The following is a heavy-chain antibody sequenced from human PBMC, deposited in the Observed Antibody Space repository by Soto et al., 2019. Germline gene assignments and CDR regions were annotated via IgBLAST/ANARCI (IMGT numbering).Heavy chain of an antibody. CDR1: GFTFSSYA. J-gene: IGHJ4*02. CDR2: ISYDGSNK. V-gene: IGHV3-30-3*01. D-gene: IGHD3-22*01. CDR3: AGTYYYDSSGYYQPHFDY. Sequence: GSLRLSCAASGFTFSSYAMHWVRQAPGKGLEWVAVISYDGSNKYYADSVKGRFTISRDNSKNTLYLQMNSLRAEDTAVYYCAGTYYYDSSGYYQPHFDYWGQGTLVTVSS.